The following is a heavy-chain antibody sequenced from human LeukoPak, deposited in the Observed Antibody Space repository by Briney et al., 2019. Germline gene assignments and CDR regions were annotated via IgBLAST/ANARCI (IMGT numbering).Heavy chain of an antibody. D-gene: IGHD4-23*01. CDR3: ARLYGANVGYLDY. CDR2: IWYDGSQK. V-gene: IGHV3-33*03. J-gene: IGHJ4*02. Sequence: GGSLRLSCAVSGYSFSSHGMHWVRQAPGKGLEWVAAIWYDGSQKYYADTVRSRFTVSRDNSKNTLYLQMDSLRAEDTAVYYCARLYGANVGYLDYWGQGTLVTVCS. CDR1: GYSFSSHG.